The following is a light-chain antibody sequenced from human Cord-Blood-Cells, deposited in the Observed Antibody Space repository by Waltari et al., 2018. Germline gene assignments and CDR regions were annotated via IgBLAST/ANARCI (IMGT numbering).Light chain of an antibody. CDR2: DVS. Sequence: QSALTQPASVSGSPGQSITISCTGTSSDVGGYNYVSWYQQHPGKAPKLMIYDVSNRPSVVSNRFSGSKAGNTASLTISGLQAEDEADYYCSSYTSSSTLVFGTGTKVTGL. J-gene: IGLJ1*01. CDR3: SSYTSSSTLV. CDR1: SSDVGGYNY. V-gene: IGLV2-14*01.